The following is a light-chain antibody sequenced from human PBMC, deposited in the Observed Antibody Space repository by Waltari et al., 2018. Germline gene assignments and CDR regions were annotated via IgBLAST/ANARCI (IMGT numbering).Light chain of an antibody. CDR3: AAWDDSLNVWV. Sequence: QFVMTQPPAASGAPGQRVTISSSGGSPNVGSNTANWYQQLPGTAHNLLIYSNNQRPSRVPDRFSGSKSGTSASLAISGLQSEDEADYYCAAWDDSLNVWVFCGGTKLTVL. V-gene: IGLV1-44*01. CDR2: SNN. J-gene: IGLJ3*02. CDR1: SPNVGSNT.